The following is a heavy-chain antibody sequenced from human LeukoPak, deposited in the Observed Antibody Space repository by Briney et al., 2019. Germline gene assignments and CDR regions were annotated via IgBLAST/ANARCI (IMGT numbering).Heavy chain of an antibody. V-gene: IGHV3-30*18. Sequence: GGSLRLSCAASGFTFSSYGMHWVRQAPGKGLEWVAVISYDGSNKYYADSVKGRFTISRDNSKNTLYLQMNSLRAEDTAVYYCAKLGLTYYYDSSGYYYPYYFDYWGQGTLVTVSS. J-gene: IGHJ4*02. CDR2: ISYDGSNK. CDR3: AKLGLTYYYDSSGYYYPYYFDY. CDR1: GFTFSSYG. D-gene: IGHD3-22*01.